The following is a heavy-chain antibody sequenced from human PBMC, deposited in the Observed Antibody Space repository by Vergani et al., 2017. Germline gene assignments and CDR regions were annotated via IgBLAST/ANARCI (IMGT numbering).Heavy chain of an antibody. CDR1: GGTFSSYA. Sequence: QLVQSGPEVKKPGTSVKVSCKASGGTFSSYAISWVRQAPGQGLEWMGRIIPILGIANYAQKFQGRVTITADKSTSTAYMELSSLRSEDTAVYYCAGRPLPRDGYNDFGDYWGQGTLVTVSS. CDR2: IIPILGIA. CDR3: AGRPLPRDGYNDFGDY. V-gene: IGHV1-69*09. D-gene: IGHD5-24*01. J-gene: IGHJ4*02.